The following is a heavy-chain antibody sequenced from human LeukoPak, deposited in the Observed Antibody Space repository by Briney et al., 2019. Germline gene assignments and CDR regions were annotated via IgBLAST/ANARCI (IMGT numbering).Heavy chain of an antibody. CDR2: ISSSSSTI. D-gene: IGHD1-26*01. V-gene: IGHV3-48*04. Sequence: GGSLRLSCAASGVTFSSYSMNWVRQAPGKGLEWVSYISSSSSTIYYADSVKGRFTISRDNAKNSLYLQMNSLRAEDTAVYYCAREVGASEFDYWGQGTLVTVSS. J-gene: IGHJ4*02. CDR1: GVTFSSYS. CDR3: AREVGASEFDY.